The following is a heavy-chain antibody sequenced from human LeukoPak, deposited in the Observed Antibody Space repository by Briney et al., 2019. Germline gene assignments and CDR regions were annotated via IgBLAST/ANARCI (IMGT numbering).Heavy chain of an antibody. D-gene: IGHD2-15*01. CDR3: AEMRKGGSLDY. CDR1: GGTFSSYA. CDR2: IIPIFGTA. V-gene: IGHV1-69*05. J-gene: IGHJ4*02. Sequence: SVKVSCKASGGTFSSYAISWVRQAPGQGLEWMGRIIPIFGTANYAQKFQGRVTITTDESTSTAYMELSSLRSEDTAVYYCAEMRKGGSLDYWGQGTLVTASS.